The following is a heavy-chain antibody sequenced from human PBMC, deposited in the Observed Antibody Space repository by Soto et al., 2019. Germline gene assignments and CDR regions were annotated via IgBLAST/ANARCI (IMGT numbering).Heavy chain of an antibody. CDR2: IYYSGST. Sequence: PSETLSLTCTVSGGSISSGGYYWSWIRQHPGKGLEWIGYIYYSGSTYYNPSLKSRVTISVDTSKNQFSLKLSSVTAADTAVYYCATNVLRYFDWLNYWGQGTLVTVSS. CDR1: GGSISSGGYY. CDR3: ATNVLRYFDWLNY. J-gene: IGHJ4*02. V-gene: IGHV4-31*03. D-gene: IGHD3-9*01.